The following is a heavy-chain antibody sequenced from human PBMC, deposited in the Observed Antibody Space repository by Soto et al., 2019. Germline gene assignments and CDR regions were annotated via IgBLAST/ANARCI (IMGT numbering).Heavy chain of an antibody. V-gene: IGHV3-74*03. D-gene: IGHD2-21*01. CDR1: GFTFSSYW. CDR3: GRIANGAYNMDV. CDR2: INVDGSRT. J-gene: IGHJ6*03. Sequence: EVQLVESGGGVVQPGGSPRLSCAASGFTFSSYWMHWVRQAPGKGLVWVSRINVDGSRTTHADSVKGRFTISRDNAKNTVYLQMNSLRAEDTAVYYCGRIANGAYNMDVWGQGITVTVSS.